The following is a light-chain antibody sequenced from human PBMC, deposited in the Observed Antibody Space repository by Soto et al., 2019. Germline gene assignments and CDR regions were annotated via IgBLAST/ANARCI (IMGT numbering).Light chain of an antibody. CDR2: HVN. CDR1: SSDVGAFNY. J-gene: IGLJ1*01. Sequence: QSALTQPASVSGSPGQSITISCTGTSSDVGAFNYVSWYQQYPGKAPKLMICHVNTRPSGVPHRFSGSKSGNTASLTISGLQADDEADYYCTSYTTSGTYVFGTGTKLTVL. V-gene: IGLV2-14*03. CDR3: TSYTTSGTYV.